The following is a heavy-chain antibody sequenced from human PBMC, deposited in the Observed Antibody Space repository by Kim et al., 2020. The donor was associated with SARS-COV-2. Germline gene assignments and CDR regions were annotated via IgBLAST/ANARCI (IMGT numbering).Heavy chain of an antibody. V-gene: IGHV4-39*01. J-gene: IGHJ4*02. CDR3: ARHKAYSSGLDDY. D-gene: IGHD6-19*01. Sequence: NPSPTGRVTISGDTSKNQFSLKLSSVTAADTAVYYCARHKAYSSGLDDYWGQGTLVTVSS.